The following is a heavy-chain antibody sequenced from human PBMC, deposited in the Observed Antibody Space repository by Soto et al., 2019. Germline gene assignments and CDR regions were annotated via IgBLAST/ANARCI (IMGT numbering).Heavy chain of an antibody. CDR2: IYYSGST. CDR1: GGSISSGDYY. Sequence: KTSETLSLTCTVSGGSISSGDYYWSWIRQPPGKGLEWIGYIYYSGSTYYNPSLKSRVTISVDTSKNQFSLKLSSVTAADTAVYYFASHPAKLHNFDSWGQGTLVTVSS. J-gene: IGHJ4*02. V-gene: IGHV4-30-4*01. CDR3: ASHPAKLHNFDS.